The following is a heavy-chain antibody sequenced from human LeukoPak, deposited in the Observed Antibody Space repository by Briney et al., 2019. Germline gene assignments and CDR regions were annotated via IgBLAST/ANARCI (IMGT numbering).Heavy chain of an antibody. J-gene: IGHJ4*02. V-gene: IGHV1-46*01. Sequence: ASVKVSCKASAYTFTNYYMHWVRQAPGQGLEWMGIINPSGGSTSYAQKFQGRVTITRNTSISTAYMEPSSLRSEDTAVYYCARPTYGSGSYYPYWGQGTLVTVSS. CDR2: INPSGGST. CDR3: ARPTYGSGSYYPY. D-gene: IGHD3-10*01. CDR1: AYTFTNYY.